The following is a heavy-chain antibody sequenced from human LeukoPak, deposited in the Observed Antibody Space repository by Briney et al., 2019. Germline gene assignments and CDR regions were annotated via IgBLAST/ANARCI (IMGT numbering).Heavy chain of an antibody. V-gene: IGHV1-2*02. CDR1: GYTFTGYY. J-gene: IGHJ5*02. Sequence: ASVKVSCKASGYTFTGYYMHWVRQAPGQGLEWMGWINPNSGGTNYAQKFQGRVTMTRDTSISTAYTELSRLRSDDTAVYYCARANHLWFGELIPEYNWFDPWGQGTLVTVSS. D-gene: IGHD3-10*01. CDR2: INPNSGGT. CDR3: ARANHLWFGELIPEYNWFDP.